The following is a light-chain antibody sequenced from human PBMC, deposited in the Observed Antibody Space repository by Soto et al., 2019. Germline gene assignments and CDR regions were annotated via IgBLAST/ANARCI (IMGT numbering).Light chain of an antibody. V-gene: IGLV3-21*02. J-gene: IGLJ2*01. CDR1: RIGSKS. CDR3: QVWDSRDDHRV. CDR2: DDS. Sequence: SYELTQPPSVSVAPGQTARITCGGNRIGSKSVHWFQQKPGQAPVLVVHDDSDRPSGIPERFSGSNSGGTATLTISRVEAGDEADYHCQVWDSRDDHRVFGGGTKLTVL.